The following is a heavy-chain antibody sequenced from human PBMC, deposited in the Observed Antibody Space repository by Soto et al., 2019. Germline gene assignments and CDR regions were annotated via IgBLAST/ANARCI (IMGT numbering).Heavy chain of an antibody. J-gene: IGHJ6*02. D-gene: IGHD3-3*01. CDR1: GFTFSSYD. V-gene: IGHV3-13*01. CDR2: IGTAGDT. Sequence: LGGSLRLSCAASGFTFSSYDRHWVRQATGKGLEWVSAIGTAGDTYYPGSVKGRFTISRENAKNSLYLQMNSLRAEDTAVYYCARGDSYYDFWSGYPTPTPLDVWGQGTTVTVSS. CDR3: ARGDSYYDFWSGYPTPTPLDV.